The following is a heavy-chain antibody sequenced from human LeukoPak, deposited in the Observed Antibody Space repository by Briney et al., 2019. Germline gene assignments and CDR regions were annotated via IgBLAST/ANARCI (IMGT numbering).Heavy chain of an antibody. CDR2: ISYDGSNK. D-gene: IGHD6-19*01. CDR3: ARSLAVAGTP. V-gene: IGHV3-30-3*01. J-gene: IGHJ5*02. CDR1: GFTFSSYA. Sequence: GRSLRLSCAASGFTFSSYAMHWVRQAPGKGLEWVAVISYDGSNKYCADSVKGRFTISRDNSKNTLYLQMNSLRAEDTAVYYCARSLAVAGTPWGQGTLVTVSS.